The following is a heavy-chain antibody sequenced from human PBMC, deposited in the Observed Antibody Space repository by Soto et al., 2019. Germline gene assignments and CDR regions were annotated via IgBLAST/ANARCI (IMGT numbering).Heavy chain of an antibody. J-gene: IGHJ6*02. V-gene: IGHV1-69*12. CDR2: IIPIFGTA. D-gene: IGHD4-17*01. Sequence: QVQLVQSGAEVKKPGSSVKVSCKASGGTFSSYAISWVRQAPGQGLEWMGGIIPIFGTANYAQKFQGRVTITADESTSTACMELSSLRSEDTAVYYCASANDYGDYAVYYYYGMDVWGQGTTVTVSS. CDR3: ASANDYGDYAVYYYYGMDV. CDR1: GGTFSSYA.